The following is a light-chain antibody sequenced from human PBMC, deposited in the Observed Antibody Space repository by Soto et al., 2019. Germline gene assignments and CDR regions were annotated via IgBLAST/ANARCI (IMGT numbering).Light chain of an antibody. CDR1: QSVSSSY. V-gene: IGKV3-20*01. CDR3: QQYGSSPQT. CDR2: GAS. Sequence: EIVLTQSPGTLSLSPGERATLSRRTSQSVSSSYLAWYQQKPGQAPRLLIYGASSRATGIPGRFSGSGSGTDFTLTISRLEPEDFAVYYCQQYGSSPQTFGQGTKVDIK. J-gene: IGKJ1*01.